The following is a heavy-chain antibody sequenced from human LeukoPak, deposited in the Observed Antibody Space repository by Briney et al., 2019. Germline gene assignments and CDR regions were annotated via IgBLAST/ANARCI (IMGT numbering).Heavy chain of an antibody. J-gene: IGHJ4*02. V-gene: IGHV4-59*01. D-gene: IGHD2-2*01. Sequence: PSETLSLTCTVSGGSISSYYWSWIRQPPGKGLEWIGYIYYSGSTNYNPSLKSRVTISIDTSKNQFSLKLSSVTAADTAVYYCARRDCSSTSCYSYWGQGTLVTVSS. CDR2: IYYSGST. CDR1: GGSISSYY. CDR3: ARRDCSSTSCYSY.